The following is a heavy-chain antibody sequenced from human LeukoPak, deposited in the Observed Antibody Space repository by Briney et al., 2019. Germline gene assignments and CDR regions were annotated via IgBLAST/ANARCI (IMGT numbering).Heavy chain of an antibody. V-gene: IGHV1-69*13. CDR1: GGTFSSYA. J-gene: IGHJ4*02. D-gene: IGHD4-17*01. CDR3: ARSRHDYGDYGDY. CDR2: IIPIFGTA. Sequence: SVKVSCKASGGTFSSYAISWVRQAPGQGLEWMGGIIPIFGTANYVQKFQGRVTITADESTSTAYMELSSLRSEDTAVYYCARSRHDYGDYGDYWGQGTLVTVSS.